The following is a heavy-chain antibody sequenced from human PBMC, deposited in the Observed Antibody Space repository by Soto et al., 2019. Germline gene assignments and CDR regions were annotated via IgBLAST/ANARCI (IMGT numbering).Heavy chain of an antibody. CDR2: ISYDGSNK. CDR1: GFTFSSYG. Sequence: GGSLRLSCAASGFTFSSYGMHWVRQAPGKVLEWVAVISYDGSNKYYADSVKGRYTISRDNSKNTLYLQMNSLRAEDKAVYYCAKGADPIAWSLYYFDYWGQGTLVTVSS. CDR3: AKGADPIAWSLYYFDY. J-gene: IGHJ4*02. V-gene: IGHV3-30*18. D-gene: IGHD6-13*01.